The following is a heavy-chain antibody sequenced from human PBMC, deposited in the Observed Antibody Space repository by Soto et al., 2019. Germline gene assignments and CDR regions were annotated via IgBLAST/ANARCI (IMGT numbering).Heavy chain of an antibody. CDR3: ARGLKGYSYGYGRYYYYGMDV. Sequence: PGGSLRLSCAASGFTFDDYGMNWVRQAPGKGLEWVSGINWNGGSIGYADSVKGRFTISRDNTKNSLYLQMDSVRAEDTAFYYCARGLKGYSYGYGRYYYYGMDVWGQGTTVTVSS. J-gene: IGHJ6*02. V-gene: IGHV3-20*04. CDR2: INWNGGSI. CDR1: GFTFDDYG. D-gene: IGHD5-18*01.